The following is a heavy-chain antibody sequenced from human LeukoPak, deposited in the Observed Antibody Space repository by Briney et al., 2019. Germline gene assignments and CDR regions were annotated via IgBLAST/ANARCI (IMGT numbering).Heavy chain of an antibody. J-gene: IGHJ6*02. Sequence: GGSLRLSCAASGFTFSSYAMNWVRQAPGKGLEWVSAISGSGGSTYYADSVKGRFTISRDNAKNSLYLQMNSPRAEDTALYYCAKDTAYYYYYGMDVWGQGTTVTVSS. CDR2: ISGSGGST. V-gene: IGHV3-23*01. CDR1: GFTFSSYA. CDR3: AKDTAYYYYYGMDV.